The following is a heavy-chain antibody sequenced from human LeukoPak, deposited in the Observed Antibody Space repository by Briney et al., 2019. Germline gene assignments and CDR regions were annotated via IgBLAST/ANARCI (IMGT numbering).Heavy chain of an antibody. Sequence: GASVKVSCKASGYTFTGYYMHWVRQAPGQGLEWMGWMNPNSGNTGYAQKFQGRVTMTRNTSISTAYMELSSLRSEDTAVYYCARGLIMVRGVIIRSNWFDHWGPGILVTVSS. CDR2: MNPNSGNT. J-gene: IGHJ5*02. V-gene: IGHV1-8*02. CDR1: GYTFTGYY. D-gene: IGHD3-10*01. CDR3: ARGLIMVRGVIIRSNWFDH.